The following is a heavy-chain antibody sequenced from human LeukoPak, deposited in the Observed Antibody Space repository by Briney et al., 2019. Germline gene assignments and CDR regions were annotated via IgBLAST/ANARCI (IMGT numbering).Heavy chain of an antibody. D-gene: IGHD3-22*01. V-gene: IGHV3-20*04. CDR1: GFTFDDYG. CDR3: ARGPSCGYSYYFDY. Sequence: PGGSLRLSCAASGFTFDDYGMSWVRQAPGKGLECVSGINWSGGSTGYADSVRGRFTISRDSAKNSLYLQMNSLRAEDTALYYCARGPSCGYSYYFDYWGQGTLTLVTVSS. J-gene: IGHJ4*02. CDR2: INWSGGST.